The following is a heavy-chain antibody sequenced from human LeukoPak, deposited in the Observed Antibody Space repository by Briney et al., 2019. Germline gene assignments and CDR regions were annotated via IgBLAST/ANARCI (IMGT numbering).Heavy chain of an antibody. Sequence: ASVKVSCKASGYTFTNYGISWVRPAPGQGLEWMGWISAYSGHTNYAQKLQGRVTMTTDTSTTTAYMELRSLRSDDTAVYYCARSGVGYYYDSSGYYPLDYWGQGTLVTVSS. D-gene: IGHD3-22*01. CDR3: ARSGVGYYYDSSGYYPLDY. CDR1: GYTFTNYG. V-gene: IGHV1-18*01. J-gene: IGHJ4*02. CDR2: ISAYSGHT.